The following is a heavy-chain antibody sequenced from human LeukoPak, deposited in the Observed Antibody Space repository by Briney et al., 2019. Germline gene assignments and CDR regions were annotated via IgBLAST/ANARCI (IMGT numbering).Heavy chain of an antibody. Sequence: PGGSLRLSCAASGFTFSSYWMTWVRQAPGKGLEWVAKIKQDGSEKCYVDSVKGRFTISRDNAKNSLYLQMNSLGAEDTAVYYCARRRTSSSWAHFDYWGQGTLVTVSS. V-gene: IGHV3-7*05. D-gene: IGHD6-13*01. CDR2: IKQDGSEK. CDR1: GFTFSSYW. CDR3: ARRRTSSSWAHFDY. J-gene: IGHJ4*02.